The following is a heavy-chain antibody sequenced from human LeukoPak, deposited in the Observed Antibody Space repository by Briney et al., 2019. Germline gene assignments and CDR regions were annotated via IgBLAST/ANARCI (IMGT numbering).Heavy chain of an antibody. CDR1: GFTFGSYE. Sequence: GGSLRLSCAASGFTFGSYEMNWVRQAPGKGLEWVSYISSSGSTIYYADSVKGRFTISRDNAKNSLYLQMNSLRAEDTAVYYCARGPVESFDYWGQGTLVTVSS. V-gene: IGHV3-48*03. CDR2: ISSSGSTI. J-gene: IGHJ4*02. CDR3: ARGPVESFDY.